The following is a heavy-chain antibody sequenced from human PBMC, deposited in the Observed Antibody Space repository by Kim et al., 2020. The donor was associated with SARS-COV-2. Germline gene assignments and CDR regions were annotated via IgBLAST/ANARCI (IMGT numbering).Heavy chain of an antibody. Sequence: PTLKSRVTISVDTSKNQSSLKLSSVTAADTAVYYCATPVQYSSSSWQIDYWGQGTLVTVSS. CDR3: ATPVQYSSSSWQIDY. J-gene: IGHJ4*02. V-gene: IGHV4-39*01. D-gene: IGHD6-6*01.